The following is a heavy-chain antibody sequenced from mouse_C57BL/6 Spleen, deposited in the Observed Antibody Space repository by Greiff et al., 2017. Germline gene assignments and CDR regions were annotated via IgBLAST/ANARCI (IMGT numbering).Heavy chain of an antibody. J-gene: IGHJ3*01. V-gene: IGHV3-6*01. D-gene: IGHD3-3*01. Sequence: DVQLQESGPGLVKPSQSLSLTCSVTGYSITSGYYWNWIRQFPGNKLEWMGYISYDGSNNYNPTLKNRISITRDTSKNQFFLNLNSVTTEDTATYYCARAGDGDHFAYWGQGTLVTVSA. CDR1: GYSITSGYY. CDR2: ISYDGSN. CDR3: ARAGDGDHFAY.